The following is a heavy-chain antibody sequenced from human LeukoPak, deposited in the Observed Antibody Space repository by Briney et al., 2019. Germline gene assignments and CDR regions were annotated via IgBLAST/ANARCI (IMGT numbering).Heavy chain of an antibody. CDR3: ARGDCSGSICYSPMDV. J-gene: IGHJ6*03. CDR2: IYRSGST. Sequence: SETLSLTCTVSGYSINSGYYWVWIRQPPGQGLEWIGSIYRSGSTNYNPSLKSRVTISVDTSKNQFSLKVSSVTAADTAVYYCARGDCSGSICYSPMDVWGTGTTVTVSS. D-gene: IGHD2-21*01. CDR1: GYSINSGYY. V-gene: IGHV4-38-2*02.